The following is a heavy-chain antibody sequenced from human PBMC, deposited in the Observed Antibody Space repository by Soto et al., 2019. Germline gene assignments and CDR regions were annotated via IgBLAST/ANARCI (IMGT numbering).Heavy chain of an antibody. Sequence: GGSLRLSCAASGFTFSSYAMSWVRQAPGKGLEWVSAISGSGGSTYYADSVKGRFTISRDNSKNTLYLQMNSLRAEDTAVYYCAKVMVIGVVLAATIFDFRGQGTLVTVSS. CDR1: GFTFSSYA. CDR3: AKVMVIGVVLAATIFDF. CDR2: ISGSGGST. D-gene: IGHD2-15*01. J-gene: IGHJ4*02. V-gene: IGHV3-23*01.